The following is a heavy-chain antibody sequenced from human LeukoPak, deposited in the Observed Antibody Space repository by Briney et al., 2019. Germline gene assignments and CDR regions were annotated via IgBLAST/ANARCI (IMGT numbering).Heavy chain of an antibody. CDR1: GGSISSYY. V-gene: IGHV4-59*08. CDR3: ASTAVAMKNFFDY. D-gene: IGHD6-19*01. J-gene: IGHJ4*02. Sequence: SETLSLTCTVSGGSISSYYWSWIRQPPGKGLEWIGYIYYSGSTNYNPSLKSRVTISVDTSKNQFSLKPSSVTAADTAVYYCASTAVAMKNFFDYWGQGTLVTVSS. CDR2: IYYSGST.